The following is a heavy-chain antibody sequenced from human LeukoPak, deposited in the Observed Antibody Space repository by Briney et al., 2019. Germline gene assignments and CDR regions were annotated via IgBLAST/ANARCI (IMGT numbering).Heavy chain of an antibody. V-gene: IGHV4-34*01. J-gene: IGHJ4*02. CDR2: INHSEST. CDR1: GGSFSGYY. Sequence: SETLSLTCAVYGGSFSGYYWSWIRQPPGKGLEWIGEINHSESTNYNPSLKSRVTISVDTSKNQFSLKLSSVTAADTAVYYCARLRLTYYFDYWGQGTLVTVSS. D-gene: IGHD2-21*01. CDR3: ARLRLTYYFDY.